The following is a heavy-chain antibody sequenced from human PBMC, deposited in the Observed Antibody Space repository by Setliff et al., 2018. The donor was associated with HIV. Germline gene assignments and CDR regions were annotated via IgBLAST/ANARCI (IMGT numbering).Heavy chain of an antibody. D-gene: IGHD5-12*01. Sequence: PSETLSLTCTVSGGSITRTPYYWGWIRQPPGKGLEWIGSIHHSGTAYDNPSLKSRVTISVDPSKNQILLRLSSVTAADTAMYYCERGGQSSGYGIELWGQGTLVTVSS. CDR1: GGSITRTPYY. CDR3: ERGGQSSGYGIEL. CDR2: IHHSGTA. J-gene: IGHJ4*02. V-gene: IGHV4-39*01.